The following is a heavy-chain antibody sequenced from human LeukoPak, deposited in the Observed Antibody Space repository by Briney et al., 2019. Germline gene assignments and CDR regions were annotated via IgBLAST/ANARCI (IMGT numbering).Heavy chain of an antibody. CDR1: GGSISSSNW. D-gene: IGHD3-22*01. Sequence: SETLSLTCAVSGGSISSSNWWSWVRQPPGKGLERIGEIYHGGSTNYNPSLKSRVTISVDKSKNQFSLKLSSVTAADTAVYYCARDPAYDSSGYYYDAFDIWGQGTMVTVS. J-gene: IGHJ3*02. V-gene: IGHV4-4*02. CDR2: IYHGGST. CDR3: ARDPAYDSSGYYYDAFDI.